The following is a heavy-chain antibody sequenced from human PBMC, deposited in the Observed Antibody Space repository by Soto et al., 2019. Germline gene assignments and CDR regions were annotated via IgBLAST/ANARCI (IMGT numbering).Heavy chain of an antibody. Sequence: WRSLRLACSASVFTCSSYAMHWVRQAAGKGLEWVAVISYDGSNKYYADSVKARFTISRDNSKNTLYLQMNSLRAEDTAVYYCARDRAPGKYYYDSSGYSYYFDYWGQGTLVTVS. D-gene: IGHD3-22*01. V-gene: IGHV3-30-3*01. CDR2: ISYDGSNK. J-gene: IGHJ4*02. CDR3: ARDRAPGKYYYDSSGYSYYFDY. CDR1: VFTCSSYA.